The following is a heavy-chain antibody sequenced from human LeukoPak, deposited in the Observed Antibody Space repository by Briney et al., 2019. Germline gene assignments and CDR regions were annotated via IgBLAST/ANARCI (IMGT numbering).Heavy chain of an antibody. D-gene: IGHD5-18*01. V-gene: IGHV4-34*01. J-gene: IGHJ4*02. CDR3: AREQGGQLWLRYFDY. Sequence: SETLSLTCAVYGGSFSGYYWSWIRQPPGKGLEWIGEINHSGSTNYNPSLKSRVTISVDTSKNQFSLKLSSVTAADTAVYYCAREQGGQLWLRYFDYWGQGTLVTVSS. CDR2: INHSGST. CDR1: GGSFSGYY.